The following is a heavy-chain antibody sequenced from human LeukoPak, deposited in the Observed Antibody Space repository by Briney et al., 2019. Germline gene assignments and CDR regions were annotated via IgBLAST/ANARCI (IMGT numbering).Heavy chain of an antibody. V-gene: IGHV3-33*08. CDR3: ARDTQTYYDYVWGSPPLDY. D-gene: IGHD3-16*01. J-gene: IGHJ4*02. Sequence: GGSLRLSCAASGFTFSSYAMSWVRQDPGKGLEWVAVIWYDGSNKYYADSVKGRFTISRDNSKNTLYLQMNSLRAEDTAVYYCARDTQTYYDYVWGSPPLDYWGQGTLVTVSS. CDR1: GFTFSSYA. CDR2: IWYDGSNK.